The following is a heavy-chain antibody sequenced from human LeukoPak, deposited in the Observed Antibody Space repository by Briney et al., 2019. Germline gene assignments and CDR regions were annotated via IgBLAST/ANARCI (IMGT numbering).Heavy chain of an antibody. CDR1: GGSISSSSYY. CDR3: ARVQPLYSYLIGQNWFDP. V-gene: IGHV4-39*07. J-gene: IGHJ5*02. CDR2: IYYSGST. Sequence: PSETLSLTCTVSGGSISSSSYYWGWIRQPPGKGLEWIGSIYYSGSTYYNPSLKSRVTISVDTSKNQLSLKLSSVTAADTAVYYCARVQPLYSYLIGQNWFDPWGRGTLVTVSS. D-gene: IGHD5-18*01.